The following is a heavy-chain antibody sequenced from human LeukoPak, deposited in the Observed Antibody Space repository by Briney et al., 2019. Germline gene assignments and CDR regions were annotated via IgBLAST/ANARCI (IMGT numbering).Heavy chain of an antibody. CDR1: GGSISSGGYY. CDR2: IYYSGST. Sequence: SETLSLTCTVSGGSISSGGYYWSWIRQPPGKGLEWIGYIYYSGSTYYNPSLKSRVTISVDTSKNQFSLKLSSVTAADTAVYYCARAQDGDYFDYWGQGTLVTVSS. V-gene: IGHV4-30-4*01. CDR3: ARAQDGDYFDY. J-gene: IGHJ4*02. D-gene: IGHD4-17*01.